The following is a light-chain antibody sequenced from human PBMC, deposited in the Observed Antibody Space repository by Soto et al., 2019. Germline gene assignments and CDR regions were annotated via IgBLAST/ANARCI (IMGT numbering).Light chain of an antibody. CDR3: SSFTSTNTGV. CDR2: EVN. J-gene: IGLJ3*02. Sequence: QSALTQPASVSGSPGQSITISCTGTRSDVGGYNYVSWYQQHPGKAPKLMIFEVNNRPSGVSNRFSGSKSGNTASLTISGLQAEDEADYFCSSFTSTNTGVFGVGTKLTVL. CDR1: RSDVGGYNY. V-gene: IGLV2-14*01.